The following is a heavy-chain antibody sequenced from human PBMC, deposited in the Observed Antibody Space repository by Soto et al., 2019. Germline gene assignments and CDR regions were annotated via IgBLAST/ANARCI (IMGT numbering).Heavy chain of an antibody. Sequence: GGSLRLSCAASGFTFSSYAMSWVRQAPGKGLEWVSAISGSGGSTYYADSVKGRFTISRGNAKNSLYLQMNSLRAEDTAVYYCATLGYCSSTSCYTRAWGQGTLVTVSS. J-gene: IGHJ5*02. CDR1: GFTFSSYA. V-gene: IGHV3-23*01. CDR2: ISGSGGST. CDR3: ATLGYCSSTSCYTRA. D-gene: IGHD2-2*02.